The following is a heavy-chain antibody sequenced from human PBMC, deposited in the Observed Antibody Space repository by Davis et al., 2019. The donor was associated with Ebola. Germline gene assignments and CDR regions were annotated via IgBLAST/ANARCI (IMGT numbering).Heavy chain of an antibody. J-gene: IGHJ6*02. CDR2: IFSNDEK. D-gene: IGHD4-17*01. V-gene: IGHV2-26*01. Sequence: SGPTLVQPTETLTLTCTVSGFSLSNARMGVSWIRQPPGKALEWLAHIFSNDEKSYSTSLKSRLTISKDTSKSQVVLTMTNMDPVDTATYYCARIRRMTTVPVTYYYYGMDVWGQGTTVTVSS. CDR3: ARIRRMTTVPVTYYYYGMDV. CDR1: GFSLSNARMG.